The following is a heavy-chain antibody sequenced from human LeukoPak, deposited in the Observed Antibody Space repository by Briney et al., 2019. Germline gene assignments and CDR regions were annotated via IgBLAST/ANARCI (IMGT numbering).Heavy chain of an antibody. CDR3: ATWAY. CDR2: INQDGSEK. D-gene: IGHD7-27*01. Sequence: QPGGSLRLSCAASAYSLSRYWMSWVRQAPGRGLEWVANINQDGSEKYYVDSVKGRFTISRDNAKNALYLQMNSLRVEDTAVYYCATWAYWGQGTLVTVSS. V-gene: IGHV3-7*01. CDR1: AYSLSRYW. J-gene: IGHJ4*02.